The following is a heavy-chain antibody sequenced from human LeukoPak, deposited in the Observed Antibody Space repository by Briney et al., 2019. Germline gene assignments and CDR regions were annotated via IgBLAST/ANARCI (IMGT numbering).Heavy chain of an antibody. Sequence: PSETLSLTCTVSGGSISSYYWSWTRQPPGKGLEWIGYIYYSGSTNYNPSLKSRVTISVDTSKNQFSLKMSSVTAADTAVYYCARGAHYFESSGYLMPLIYWGQGTLVTVSS. CDR1: GGSISSYY. CDR2: IYYSGST. J-gene: IGHJ4*02. CDR3: ARGAHYFESSGYLMPLIY. D-gene: IGHD3-22*01. V-gene: IGHV4-59*01.